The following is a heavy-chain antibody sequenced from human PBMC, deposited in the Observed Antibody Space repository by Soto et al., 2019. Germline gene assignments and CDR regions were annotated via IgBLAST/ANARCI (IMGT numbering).Heavy chain of an antibody. Sequence: QVVLLQSGAEVKEPGSSVSVSCHVSGSTFNNFAFSWVRQAPGHGPEWMGGIVVDSNTAEYSQRFQDRVTITAAPSTDTLYMELGSLTFEDTAVYYCARAIKRWEVNYYFDFWGQGTLVTFSS. CDR1: GSTFNNFA. CDR2: IVVDSNTA. V-gene: IGHV1-69*01. D-gene: IGHD1-26*01. J-gene: IGHJ4*02. CDR3: ARAIKRWEVNYYFDF.